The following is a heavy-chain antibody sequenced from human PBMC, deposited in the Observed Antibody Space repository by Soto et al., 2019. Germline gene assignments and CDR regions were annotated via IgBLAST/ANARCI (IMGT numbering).Heavy chain of an antibody. CDR1: GGTFSSYA. Sequence: SVKVSCKASGGTFSSYAISWVRQAPGQGLEWMGGIIPIFGTANYAQKFQGRVTITADKSTSTAYMELSSLRSEDTAVYYCARDYTIFGVVIPFDPWGQGTLVTVSS. V-gene: IGHV1-69*06. J-gene: IGHJ5*02. CDR3: ARDYTIFGVVIPFDP. D-gene: IGHD3-3*01. CDR2: IIPIFGTA.